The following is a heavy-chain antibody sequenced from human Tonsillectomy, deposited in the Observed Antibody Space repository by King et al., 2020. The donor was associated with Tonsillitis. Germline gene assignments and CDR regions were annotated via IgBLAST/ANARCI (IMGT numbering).Heavy chain of an antibody. CDR3: ARDRDVMVPAAFRFDP. D-gene: IGHD2-2*01. J-gene: IGHJ5*02. Sequence: QLVQSGAEVKKPGSSVKVSCKASGGSFSSYAITWVRQAPGQGLEWMGRIIPILNRTNSAQKFQGRFTITADKSTTTAYMELSSLTSEDTAVYYCARDRDVMVPAAFRFDPWGQGTLVTVSS. V-gene: IGHV1-69*04. CDR2: IIPILNRT. CDR1: GGSFSSYA.